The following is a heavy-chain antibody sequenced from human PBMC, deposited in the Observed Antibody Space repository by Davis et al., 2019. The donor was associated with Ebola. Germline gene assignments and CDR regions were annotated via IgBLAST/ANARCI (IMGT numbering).Heavy chain of an antibody. CDR2: ISSTSRTM. CDR3: AREGYTGYVRISGSYYADY. Sequence: LSLTCAASGFTFSSNSMNWVRQAPGKGLEWVSYISSTSRTMYYADSVKGRFTISRDNAKNSVYLQLNSLTDEDTAVYYCAREGYTGYVRISGSYYADYWGQGTLVTVSS. D-gene: IGHD5-12*01. V-gene: IGHV3-48*02. J-gene: IGHJ4*02. CDR1: GFTFSSNS.